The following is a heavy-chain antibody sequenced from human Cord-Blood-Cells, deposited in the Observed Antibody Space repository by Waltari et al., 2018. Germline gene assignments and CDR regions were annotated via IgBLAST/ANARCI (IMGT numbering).Heavy chain of an antibody. D-gene: IGHD6-19*01. CDR3: ATGIFEVAGFDY. J-gene: IGHJ4*02. V-gene: IGHV1-24*01. CDR2: FEREDSEK. Sequence: QVQLVQSGAEVKKPGASVKVSCKVSRYTLTELSMHWVRQDPGKGLEWMGGFEREDSEKIDAQKINGRVTMTEDTSIDTAYMELSSLRDEDRAVYYCATGIFEVAGFDYWGQGTLFTVSS. CDR1: RYTLTELS.